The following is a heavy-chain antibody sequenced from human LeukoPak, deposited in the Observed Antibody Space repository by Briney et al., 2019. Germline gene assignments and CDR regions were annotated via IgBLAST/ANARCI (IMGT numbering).Heavy chain of an antibody. CDR1: GGSFSGYY. CDR3: AREGYSSSWTRGYYYMDV. CDR2: INHSGST. V-gene: IGHV4-34*01. D-gene: IGHD6-13*01. Sequence: SETLSLTCAVYGGSFSGYYWSWIRQPPGKGLEWIGEINHSGSTNYNPSLKSRVTISVDTSKNQFSLKLSSVTAADTAVYYCAREGYSSSWTRGYYYMDVWGKGTTVTVSS. J-gene: IGHJ6*03.